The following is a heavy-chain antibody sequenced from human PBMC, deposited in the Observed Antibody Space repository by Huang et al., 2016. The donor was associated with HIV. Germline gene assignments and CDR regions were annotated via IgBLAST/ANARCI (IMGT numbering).Heavy chain of an antibody. CDR2: IYPGDSDT. CDR1: GYTFTSYW. CDR3: VRRGFDSNTWIFDS. J-gene: IGHJ4*02. D-gene: IGHD3-22*01. V-gene: IGHV5-51*03. Sequence: EVQLVQSGAEVTGPGESLTISCYTSGYTFTSYWIGWVRQIPGKGREWVEIIYPGDSDTRYSPSFQGRVSIAADKSFNTAYLHWSSLRASDTAIYYCVRRGFDSNTWIFDSWGQGTLVTVSS.